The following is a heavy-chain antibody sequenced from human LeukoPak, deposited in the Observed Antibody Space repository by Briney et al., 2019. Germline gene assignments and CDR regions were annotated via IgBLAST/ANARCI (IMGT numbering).Heavy chain of an antibody. CDR1: GISVTSGY. CDR2: IYSGGTT. D-gene: IGHD2-15*01. CDR3: ARSLVVAARFDY. V-gene: IGHV3-66*01. Sequence: GGSLRLSCAASGISVTSGYMSWVRQAPGKGLEWVSVIYSGGTTYYADSVKGRFTISRDNSKNTLYLQMNSLRADDTAVYYCARSLVVAARFDYWGQGTLVTVSS. J-gene: IGHJ4*02.